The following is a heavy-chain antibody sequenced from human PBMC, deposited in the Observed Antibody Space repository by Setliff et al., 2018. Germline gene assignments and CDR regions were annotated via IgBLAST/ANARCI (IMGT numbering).Heavy chain of an antibody. CDR2: MNPNSGNT. V-gene: IGHV1-8*01. CDR3: ARDGVYDSSGYYYWAAFDI. D-gene: IGHD3-22*01. J-gene: IGHJ3*02. CDR1: GYTFTSYD. Sequence: GASVKVSCKASGYTFTSYDINWVRQATGQGLEWMGWMNPNSGNTGYAQKFQGRVTMTRNTSISTAYMELSSLRSEDTAVYYCARDGVYDSSGYYYWAAFDIWGQGTMVTVSS.